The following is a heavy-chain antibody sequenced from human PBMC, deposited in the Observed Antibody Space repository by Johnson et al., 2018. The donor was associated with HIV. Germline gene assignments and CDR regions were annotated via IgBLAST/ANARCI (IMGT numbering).Heavy chain of an antibody. Sequence: QIQLVESGGGLVQPGRSLRLSCAASRFTFSSFAMHWVRQAPGKGLEWVSGISWNSDDIDYADSVKGRFTISRDNSKNTLYLQMNSLRAEDTAVYYCAKGGAAIRAFDLWGQGAMVTVSS. V-gene: IGHV3-NL1*01. CDR3: AKGGAAIRAFDL. J-gene: IGHJ3*01. D-gene: IGHD2-21*02. CDR1: RFTFSSFA. CDR2: ISWNSDDI.